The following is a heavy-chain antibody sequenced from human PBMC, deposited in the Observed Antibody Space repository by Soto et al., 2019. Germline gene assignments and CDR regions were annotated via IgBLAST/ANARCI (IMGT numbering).Heavy chain of an antibody. D-gene: IGHD3-10*01. CDR3: AKDFWFRGVIITAYYYYYGMDV. CDR1: GFTFSSYG. V-gene: IGHV3-30*18. J-gene: IGHJ6*02. CDR2: ISYDGSNK. Sequence: PGGSLRLSCAASGFTFSSYGMHWVREAPGKGLEWVAVISYDGSNKYYADSVKGRFTISRDNSKNTLYLQMNSLRAEDTAVYYCAKDFWFRGVIITAYYYYYGMDVWGQGTTVTVSS.